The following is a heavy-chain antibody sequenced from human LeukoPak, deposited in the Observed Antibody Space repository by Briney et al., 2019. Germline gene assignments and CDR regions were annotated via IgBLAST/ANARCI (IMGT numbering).Heavy chain of an antibody. CDR2: ISAYNGNT. Sequence: ASVKVSCKASGYTFTSYGISWVRQAPGQGLEWMGWISAYNGNTNYAQKLRGRVTMTTDTSTSTAYMELRSLRSDDTAVYYCARDSSRVPRPDYWGQGTLVTVSS. J-gene: IGHJ4*02. V-gene: IGHV1-18*01. D-gene: IGHD1-1*01. CDR1: GYTFTSYG. CDR3: ARDSSRVPRPDY.